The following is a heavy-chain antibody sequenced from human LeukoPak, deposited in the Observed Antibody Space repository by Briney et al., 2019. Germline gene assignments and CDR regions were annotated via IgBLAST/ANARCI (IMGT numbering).Heavy chain of an antibody. CDR3: ARSYDYVWGSYRFFDY. D-gene: IGHD3-16*02. J-gene: IGHJ4*02. CDR1: GYTFTSYG. Sequence: ASVKVSCKASGYTFTSYGITWVRQAPGQGLEWMGWIITYNGDTNYAQKLQGRVTMTTDTSTSTAYMELRSLRSDDTAVYYCARSYDYVWGSYRFFDYWGQGTLVTVSS. CDR2: IITYNGDT. V-gene: IGHV1-18*01.